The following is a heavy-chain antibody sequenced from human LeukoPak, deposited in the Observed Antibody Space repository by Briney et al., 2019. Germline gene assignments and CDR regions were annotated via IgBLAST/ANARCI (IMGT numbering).Heavy chain of an antibody. Sequence: GGPLRLSCAASGFSFSTFWMSWVRQAPGKGLEWVANIKQDGSQKNYLGSVKGRFTLSRDNAKNSLYLQMNRLRAEDTAVYYCARDGYSSGWCSSFDYWGQGTLVTVSS. J-gene: IGHJ4*02. V-gene: IGHV3-7*01. D-gene: IGHD6-19*01. CDR3: ARDGYSSGWCSSFDY. CDR1: GFSFSTFW. CDR2: IKQDGSQK.